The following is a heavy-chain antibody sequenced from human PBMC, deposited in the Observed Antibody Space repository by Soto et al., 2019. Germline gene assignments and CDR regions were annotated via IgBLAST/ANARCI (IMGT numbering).Heavy chain of an antibody. V-gene: IGHV1-18*04. J-gene: IGHJ4*02. D-gene: IGHD3-9*01. Sequence: GASVKVSCKASGYTFTSYGISWVRQAPGQGLEWMGWISAYNGNTNYAQKLQGRVTMTTDTSTSTAYMELRSLRSDDTAVYYCAGVPRYYDILTGYYPQYYFDYWGQGTLVTVSS. CDR1: GYTFTSYG. CDR2: ISAYNGNT. CDR3: AGVPRYYDILTGYYPQYYFDY.